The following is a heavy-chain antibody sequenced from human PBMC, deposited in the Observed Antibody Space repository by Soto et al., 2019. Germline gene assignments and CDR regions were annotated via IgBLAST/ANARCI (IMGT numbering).Heavy chain of an antibody. Sequence: QVQLVESGGGVVQPGRSLRLSCAASGFTFSSYGMHWVRQAPGKGLEWVAVISYDGSNKYYADSVKGRFTISRDNSKNTLYLQMNSLRAEDTAVYYCAKDLLYDSSGYSVMDVWGQGTTVTVSS. V-gene: IGHV3-30*18. CDR3: AKDLLYDSSGYSVMDV. CDR2: ISYDGSNK. CDR1: GFTFSSYG. D-gene: IGHD3-22*01. J-gene: IGHJ6*02.